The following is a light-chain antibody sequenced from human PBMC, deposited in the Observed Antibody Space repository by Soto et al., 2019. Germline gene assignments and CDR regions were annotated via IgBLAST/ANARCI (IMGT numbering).Light chain of an antibody. V-gene: IGLV2-14*01. CDR1: SSDVGAYIL. CDR3: ASLTTTNFV. J-gene: IGLJ1*01. CDR2: EVT. Sequence: QSVLTQPASVSGSPGQSITISCTGTSSDVGAYILVSWYQHLPDKAPKLIISEVTNRPSGVSDRFSGSKSGNTASLIISGLQAEDEADYYCASLTTTNFVFGSGTKVTVL.